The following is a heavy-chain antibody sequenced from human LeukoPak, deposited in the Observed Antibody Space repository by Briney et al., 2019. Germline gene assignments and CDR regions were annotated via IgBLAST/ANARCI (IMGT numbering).Heavy chain of an antibody. V-gene: IGHV1-2*04. J-gene: IGHJ4*02. CDR1: GYTFTGYY. CDR3: ARGPGFGYDSRNFDY. D-gene: IGHD5-12*01. CDR2: INLNSGGT. Sequence: GASVKVSCKASGYTFTGYYMHWVRQAPGKGLEGTGGINLNSGGTNYAQKFQGWVTMTRDTSISTAYMELSRLRSDDTAVYYCARGPGFGYDSRNFDYWGQGTLVTVSS.